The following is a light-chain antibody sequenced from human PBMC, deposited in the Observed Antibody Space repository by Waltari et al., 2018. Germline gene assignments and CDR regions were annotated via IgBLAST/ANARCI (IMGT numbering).Light chain of an antibody. CDR3: NSYAGSNSVL. V-gene: IGLV2-8*01. J-gene: IGLJ2*01. CDR1: RSDVGGLSC. CDR2: DVS. Sequence: QSALTQPPSDPGSPGPSVTPSCPGTRSDVGGLSCVPWYQQHPGKSPKLMLYDVSKRPSGVPDRFSGSKSGNTAYLTVSGLQAEDEADYYCNSYAGSNSVLFGAGTKLTVL.